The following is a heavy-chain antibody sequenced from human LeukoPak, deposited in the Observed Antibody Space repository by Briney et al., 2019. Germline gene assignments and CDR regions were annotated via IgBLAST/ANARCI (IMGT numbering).Heavy chain of an antibody. CDR3: ARDYYDSSGSDDAFDI. CDR1: GITFSRNS. V-gene: IGHV3-21*01. D-gene: IGHD3-22*01. J-gene: IGHJ3*02. Sequence: PGGSLRLSCAVAGITFSRNSMNWVRQAPGKGLEWVSSISSSSSYIYYADSVKGRFTISRDNAKNSLDLQMNSLRAEDTAVYYCARDYYDSSGSDDAFDIWGQGTMVTVSS. CDR2: ISSSSSYI.